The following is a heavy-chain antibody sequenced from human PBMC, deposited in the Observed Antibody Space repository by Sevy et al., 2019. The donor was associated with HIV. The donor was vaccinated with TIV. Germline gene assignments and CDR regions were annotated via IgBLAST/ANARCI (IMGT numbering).Heavy chain of an antibody. CDR2: SWYDGSKK. CDR3: ARERDENSSGWSVPFDN. Sequence: GGSLRLSCATSGFSFSTYGMHWVRQAPGKGLEWVAASWYDGSKKQYADSVKGRFTISRDNSKNTMYLQMNSLRVEDTALFYCARERDENSSGWSVPFDNWGQGTLVTVSS. V-gene: IGHV3-33*01. J-gene: IGHJ4*02. CDR1: GFSFSTYG. D-gene: IGHD6-19*01.